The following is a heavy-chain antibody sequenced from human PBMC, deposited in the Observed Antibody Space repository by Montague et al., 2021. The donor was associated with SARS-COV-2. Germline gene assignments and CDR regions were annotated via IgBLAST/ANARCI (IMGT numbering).Heavy chain of an antibody. D-gene: IGHD1-26*01. J-gene: IGHJ4*02. V-gene: IGHV4-59*02. CDR1: GDSVSHDF. CDR3: VIDPAPSGSGKFYDY. Sequence: SETLSLTCTVSGDSVSHDFWTWIRQPPGKGLEWIGYVYYSHSSSYNPSLRCRVSIAVDTSKNQFSLRLSTVTAADKAIYYCVIDPAPSGSGKFYDYWGQGTMVAVSS. CDR2: VYYSHSS.